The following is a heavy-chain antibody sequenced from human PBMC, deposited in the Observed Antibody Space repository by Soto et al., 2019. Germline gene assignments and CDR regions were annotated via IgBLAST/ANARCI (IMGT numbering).Heavy chain of an antibody. V-gene: IGHV4-59*01. J-gene: IGHJ4*02. CDR2: IYYSGST. D-gene: IGHD3-22*01. Sequence: SETLSLTGTISQSSISSYYWSWIRQPPGKGLEWIGYIYYSGSTNYNPSLKSRVTISVDTSKNQFSLKLSSVTAADTVVYYCARVPGNYYDSSGAIDYWGQGTLVTVSS. CDR3: ARVPGNYYDSSGAIDY. CDR1: QSSISSYY.